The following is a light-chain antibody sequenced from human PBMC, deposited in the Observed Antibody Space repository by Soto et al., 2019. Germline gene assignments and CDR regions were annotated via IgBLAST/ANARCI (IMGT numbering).Light chain of an antibody. CDR3: RSYAATNTLG. CDR1: SSDVGDDPN. CDR2: EVI. Sequence: QSPLTQPDSVSAAPVPSITITSTGTSSDVGDDPNVSWHDQLPGKVPKLICYEVIHRPSEVSSRCSGSKSENTASLTISGLPAEDEADYYCRSYAATNTLGFRRGTKGTVL. V-gene: IGLV2-14*01. J-gene: IGLJ1*01.